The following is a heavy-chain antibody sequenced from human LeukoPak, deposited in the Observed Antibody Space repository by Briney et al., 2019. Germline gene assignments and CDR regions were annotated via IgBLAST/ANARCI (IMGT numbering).Heavy chain of an antibody. Sequence: PGGSLRLSCAASGFTFSSYSMNWVRQAPGKGLEWVANIKQDGSEKYCVDSVKGRFTISRDNAKSSLYLQMNTLRAEDTAVYYCARNRIDYWGQGTLVTVSS. J-gene: IGHJ4*02. CDR2: IKQDGSEK. CDR3: ARNRIDY. CDR1: GFTFSSYS. D-gene: IGHD3-16*02. V-gene: IGHV3-7*01.